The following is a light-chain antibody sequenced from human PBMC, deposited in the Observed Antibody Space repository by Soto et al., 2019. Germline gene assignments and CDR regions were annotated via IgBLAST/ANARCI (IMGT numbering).Light chain of an antibody. CDR1: QSLLHSIGYTY. V-gene: IGKV2-28*01. CDR2: LGS. Sequence: DIVMTQSPLSLPVTPGEPASISCRSSQSLLHSIGYTYLDWYLQKPGQSPQLLIYLGSNRASGVXDXXSGSGSGTDFTLKISRVEAEDVGIYYCLQTLHPPWTFGQGTKVEIK. CDR3: LQTLHPPWT. J-gene: IGKJ1*01.